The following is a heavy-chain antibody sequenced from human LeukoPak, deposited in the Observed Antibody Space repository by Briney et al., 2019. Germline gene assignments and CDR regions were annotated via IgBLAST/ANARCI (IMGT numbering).Heavy chain of an antibody. CDR3: AKSMGIAVAGDGFDP. V-gene: IGHV1-46*01. J-gene: IGHJ5*02. CDR1: GYTFTSYY. Sequence: GASVKVSCKASGYTFTSYYMHWVRQAPGQGLEWMGIINPSGGSTSYAQKFQGRVTMTRDMSTSTVYMELSSLRSEDTAVYYCAKSMGIAVAGDGFDPWGQGTLVTVSS. CDR2: INPSGGST. D-gene: IGHD6-19*01.